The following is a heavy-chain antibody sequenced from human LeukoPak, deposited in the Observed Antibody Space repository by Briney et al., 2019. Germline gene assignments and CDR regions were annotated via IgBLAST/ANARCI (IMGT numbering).Heavy chain of an antibody. J-gene: IGHJ5*02. Sequence: PSETLSLTCTVSGGSISSSYWSWIRQPPGKGLGWIGYIYSSGNTNSNPSLKSRVTIAVDTSKNQFSLKLSSVTAADTAVYYCARQLELRGHNWFDPWGQGTLVTVSS. CDR2: IYSSGNT. CDR3: ARQLELRGHNWFDP. D-gene: IGHD1-7*01. CDR1: GGSISSSY. V-gene: IGHV4-59*01.